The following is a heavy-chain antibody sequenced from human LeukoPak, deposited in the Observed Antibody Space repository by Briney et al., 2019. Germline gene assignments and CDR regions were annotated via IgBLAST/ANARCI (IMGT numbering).Heavy chain of an antibody. CDR1: AGSISSYY. Sequence: SETLSLTCTVSAGSISSYYWSWIRQPAGKGLEWIGRIYTSGSTNYNPSLKSRVTMSVDTSKNQFSLKLSSVTAADTAVYYCAREDSYDSSGYYWYYFDYWGQGTLVTVSS. J-gene: IGHJ4*02. D-gene: IGHD3-22*01. CDR3: AREDSYDSSGYYWYYFDY. CDR2: IYTSGST. V-gene: IGHV4-4*07.